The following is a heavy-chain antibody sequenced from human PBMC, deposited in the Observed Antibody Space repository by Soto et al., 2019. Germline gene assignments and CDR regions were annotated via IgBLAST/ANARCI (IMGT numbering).Heavy chain of an antibody. J-gene: IGHJ4*02. D-gene: IGHD2-15*01. CDR3: SIDYRSDRLYPLLHD. V-gene: IGHV3-74*01. Sequence: PGGTLRLSCAASRLTLNHYCMPWVRQASGKGLVWVSRIKNDGSGTSYADSVKGRFTISRDNSKDMLYLQMNSLRAEDTAVYWCSIDYRSDRLYPLLHDWTLGTLVTV. CDR1: RLTLNHYC. CDR2: IKNDGSGT.